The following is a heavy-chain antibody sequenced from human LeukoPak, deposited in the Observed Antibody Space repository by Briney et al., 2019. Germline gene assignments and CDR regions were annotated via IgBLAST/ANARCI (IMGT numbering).Heavy chain of an antibody. V-gene: IGHV4-59*08. Sequence: NPSETLSLTCTVSGGSISNFYWSWIRQPPGKGLEWIGYIYYSGSTNYNPSLKRRVTISVDTSKNQFSLKLSSVTAADTAVYYCARGLEADIYYYYYGMDVWGQGTTVTVSS. CDR3: ARGLEADIYYYYYGMDV. CDR1: GGSISNFY. D-gene: IGHD3-22*01. J-gene: IGHJ6*02. CDR2: IYYSGST.